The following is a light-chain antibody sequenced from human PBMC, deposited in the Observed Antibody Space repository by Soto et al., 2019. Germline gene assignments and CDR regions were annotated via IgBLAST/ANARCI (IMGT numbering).Light chain of an antibody. Sequence: HSVLTQPPSVSGSPGQSVTISCTGTSTDFVSYNRVSWYQQPPGTAPKLIIYEASNRPSGVPDRFSGSKSGNTASLTISGLQAADEADYYCSLYTSENTYVFGTGTKSPS. CDR1: STDFVSYNR. J-gene: IGLJ1*01. CDR2: EAS. V-gene: IGLV2-18*01. CDR3: SLYTSENTYV.